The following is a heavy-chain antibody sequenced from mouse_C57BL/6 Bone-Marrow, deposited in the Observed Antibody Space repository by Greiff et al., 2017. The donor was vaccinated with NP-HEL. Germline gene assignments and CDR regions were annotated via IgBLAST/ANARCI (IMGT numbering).Heavy chain of an antibody. V-gene: IGHV1-78*01. CDR2: IYPRDGST. CDR1: GYTFTDHT. J-gene: IGHJ2*01. CDR3: ARCYYGSSYFDY. D-gene: IGHD1-1*01. Sequence: VQLQESDAELVKPGASVKISCKVSGYTFTDHTLHWMKQRPEQGLEWIGYIYPRDGSTKYNEKFKGKATLTADKSSSTAYMQLNSLTSEDSAVYFCARCYYGSSYFDYWGQGTTLTVSS.